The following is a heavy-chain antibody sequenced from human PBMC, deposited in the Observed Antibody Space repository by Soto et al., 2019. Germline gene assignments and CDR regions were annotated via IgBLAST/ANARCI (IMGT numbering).Heavy chain of an antibody. CDR3: AGPPIYYFGSGGLPYTS. V-gene: IGHV1-3*01. CDR1: GYTFTSYA. CDR2: INAGNGNT. J-gene: IGHJ4*02. Sequence: QVQLVQSGAEVKKPGASVKVSCKASGYTFTSYAMHWVRQAPGQRLEWMGWINAGNGNTKYSQKLQGRVTITRDTPASTAYMELSGWRSKDGVFYYCAGPPIYYFGSGGLPYTSGGQATLVPVPS. D-gene: IGHD3-10*01.